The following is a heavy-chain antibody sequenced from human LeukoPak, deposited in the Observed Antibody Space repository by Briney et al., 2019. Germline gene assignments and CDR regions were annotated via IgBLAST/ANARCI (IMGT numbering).Heavy chain of an antibody. CDR1: GLTFTNSC. V-gene: IGHV3-7*01. J-gene: IGHJ4*02. CDR2: IKQDSGEK. D-gene: IGHD6-13*01. CDR3: ATERRGSSWYDGKEAFDS. Sequence: GGSLRLSCTASGLTFTNSCMSCVRRAPGHELEPMPNIKQDSGEKHYVDSVRGRLTISREKSRNSLYLQMHSVRGEHTAVYYCATERRGSSWYDGKEAFDSWGQGTLVTGSS.